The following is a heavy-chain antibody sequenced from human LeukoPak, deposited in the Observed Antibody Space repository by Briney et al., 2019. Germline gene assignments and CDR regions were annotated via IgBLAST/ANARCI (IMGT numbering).Heavy chain of an antibody. CDR2: IRTKAYGGTT. D-gene: IGHD6-19*01. Sequence: PGGSLRLSCTASVFTFGDYAMSWVRQPPGKGLEWVGFIRTKAYGGTTEYGASVKGRFTISRDDSKSIAYLQMNSLKTEDTAVYYCIGYSSGWYPFGFDYWGQGTLVTVSS. CDR1: VFTFGDYA. CDR3: IGYSSGWYPFGFDY. V-gene: IGHV3-49*04. J-gene: IGHJ4*02.